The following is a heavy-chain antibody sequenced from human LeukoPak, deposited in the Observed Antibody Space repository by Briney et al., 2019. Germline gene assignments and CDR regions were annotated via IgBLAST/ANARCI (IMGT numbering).Heavy chain of an antibody. V-gene: IGHV3-30*18. CDR3: AKDTDSGSYYAYFDY. CDR2: ISYDGSNK. CDR1: GFTFSSYG. Sequence: GGSLRLSCAASGFTFSSYGMHWVRQAPGKGLEWVAVISYDGSNKYYGDSVKGRFTISRDNSKNTLYLQMNSLRAEDTAVYYCAKDTDSGSYYAYFDYWGQGTLVTVSS. D-gene: IGHD1-26*01. J-gene: IGHJ4*02.